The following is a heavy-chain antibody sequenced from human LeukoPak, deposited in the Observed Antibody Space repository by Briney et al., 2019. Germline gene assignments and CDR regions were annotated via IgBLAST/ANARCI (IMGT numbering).Heavy chain of an antibody. J-gene: IGHJ4*02. CDR3: ARDPWGMSGDHEGVNYDFDY. CDR1: GFTFSSYA. Sequence: GGSLRLSCAASGFTFSSYAMSWVRQAPGKGLEWVSSISSSSSYIYYADSLKGRFTISRDNAKNSLYLQMNSLRAEDTAVYYCARDPWGMSGDHEGVNYDFDYWGQGTLVTVSS. V-gene: IGHV3-21*01. CDR2: ISSSSSYI. D-gene: IGHD4-17*01.